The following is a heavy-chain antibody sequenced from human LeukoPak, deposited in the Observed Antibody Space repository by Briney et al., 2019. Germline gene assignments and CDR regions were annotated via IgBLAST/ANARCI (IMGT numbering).Heavy chain of an antibody. D-gene: IGHD3-22*01. CDR3: ARDQRLYYYDSNAYFDY. J-gene: IGHJ4*02. V-gene: IGHV3-33*01. CDR2: IWYDGSNK. Sequence: PGGSLRLSCAASGFTFSSYGMHWVRQAPGKGLEWVAVIWYDGSNKYYADSVKGRFTISRDNSKNTLYLQMNSLRAEDTAVYYCARDQRLYYYDSNAYFDYWGQGTLVTVSS. CDR1: GFTFSSYG.